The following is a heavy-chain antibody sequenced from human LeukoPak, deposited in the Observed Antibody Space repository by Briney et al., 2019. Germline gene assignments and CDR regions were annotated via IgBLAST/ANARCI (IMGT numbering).Heavy chain of an antibody. D-gene: IGHD5-24*01. CDR3: ARNQLRRRYYYYGMDV. V-gene: IGHV4-34*01. CDR1: GGSFSGYY. CDR2: INHSGST. Sequence: SETLSLTCAVYGGSFSGYYWSWIRQPPGKGLEWIGEINHSGSTNYNPSLESRVTISVDTSKNQFSLKLSSVTAADTAVYYCARNQLRRRYYYYGMDVWGKGTTVTVSS. J-gene: IGHJ6*04.